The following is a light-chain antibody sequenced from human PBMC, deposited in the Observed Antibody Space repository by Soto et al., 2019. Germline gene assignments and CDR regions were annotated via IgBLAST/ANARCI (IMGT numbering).Light chain of an antibody. V-gene: IGLV3-9*01. CDR3: QVWDSSTAWV. J-gene: IGLJ3*02. CDR2: RDT. Sequence: SYELTQPLSVSVALGQTARITCGGNNIGRKNVHWYQQKPGQAPVVVIYRDTNRPSGIPERFSGSNSGSTATLTISRAQAGDEADYYCQVWDSSTAWVFGGGTKLTVL. CDR1: NIGRKN.